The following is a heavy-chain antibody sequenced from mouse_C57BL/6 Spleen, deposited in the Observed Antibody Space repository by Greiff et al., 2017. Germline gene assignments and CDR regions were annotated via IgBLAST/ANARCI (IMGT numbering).Heavy chain of an antibody. CDR2: IYPGDGDT. Sequence: QVQLQQSGPELVKPGASVKISCKASGYAFSSSWMNWVKQRPGKGLEWIGRIYPGDGDTNYNGKFKGKATLTADKSSSTAYMQLSSLTSEDSAVXFFARRLRQGAYWGQGTLVTVSA. D-gene: IGHD3-2*01. V-gene: IGHV1-82*01. CDR1: GYAFSSSW. J-gene: IGHJ3*01. CDR3: ARRLRQGAY.